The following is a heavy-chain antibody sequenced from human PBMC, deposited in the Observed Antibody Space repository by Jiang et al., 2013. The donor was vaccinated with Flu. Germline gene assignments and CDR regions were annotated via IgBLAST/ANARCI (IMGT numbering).Heavy chain of an antibody. D-gene: IGHD3-22*01. CDR3: ARRWTRYYYDTSDAFDI. V-gene: IGHV4-59*08. CDR2: IYYSGST. Sequence: GSGLVKPSETLSLTCTVSGGSISSYYWSWIRQPPGKGLEWIGYIYYSGSTNYNPSLKSRVTISVDTSKNQFSLKLSSVTAADTAVYYCARRWTRYYYDTSDAFDIWGQGTMVTVSS. CDR1: GGSISSYY. J-gene: IGHJ3*02.